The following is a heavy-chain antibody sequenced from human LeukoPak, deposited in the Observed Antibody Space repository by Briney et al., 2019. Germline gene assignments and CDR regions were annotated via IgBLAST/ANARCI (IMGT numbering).Heavy chain of an antibody. Sequence: ASVKVSCKASGGTFISYAISWVRQAPGQGLEWMGGIIPIFGTANYAQKFQGRVTITTDESTSTAYMELSSLRSEDTAVYYCARSEYQLLQINWFDPWGQGTLVTVSS. CDR2: IIPIFGTA. V-gene: IGHV1-69*05. CDR3: ARSEYQLLQINWFDP. J-gene: IGHJ5*02. CDR1: GGTFISYA. D-gene: IGHD2-2*01.